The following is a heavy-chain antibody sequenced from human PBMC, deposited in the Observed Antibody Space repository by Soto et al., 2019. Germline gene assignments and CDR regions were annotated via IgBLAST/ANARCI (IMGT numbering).Heavy chain of an antibody. Sequence: PWRSLRLSCAASGFTFSNYEMHWGRQARGKGLEWVSGIGLAGDKYYPGSLMGRFTISRDNSKNTLYLQMNSLRAEDTAVYYCAKARAQYYDFWSGYPVDYWGQGT. V-gene: IGHV3-13*04. CDR3: AKARAQYYDFWSGYPVDY. J-gene: IGHJ4*02. CDR1: GFTFSNYE. CDR2: IGLAGDK. D-gene: IGHD3-3*01.